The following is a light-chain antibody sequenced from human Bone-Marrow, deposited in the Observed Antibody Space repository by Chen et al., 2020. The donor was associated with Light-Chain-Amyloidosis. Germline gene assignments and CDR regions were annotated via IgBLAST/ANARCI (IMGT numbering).Light chain of an antibody. CDR3: GTWDSSLTDGV. Sequence: QSVLTQPPSVSAAPGQNVTISCSGSSSNIGNHYVSWYQQLPGTAPKVLIYDNNKRSSGIPDRFCGAKAGTSATMGITGLQTGDEDDYYCGTWDSSLTDGVFGTGTTVTVL. J-gene: IGLJ1*01. CDR1: SSNIGNHY. V-gene: IGLV1-51*01. CDR2: DNN.